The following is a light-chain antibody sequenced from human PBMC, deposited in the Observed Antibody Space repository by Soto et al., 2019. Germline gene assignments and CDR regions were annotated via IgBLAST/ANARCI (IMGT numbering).Light chain of an antibody. CDR3: QSYDTGLRGV. CDR2: GNS. Sequence: QSVLTQPPSMSGAPGQRVTISCTGSSSNIGAGFDVHWYQPLPGTAPKLLIYGNSNRPSGVPDRFSGSKSGTSASLAITGLQADDEADYYCQSYDTGLRGVFGGGTKLTVL. J-gene: IGLJ2*01. V-gene: IGLV1-40*01. CDR1: SSNIGAGFD.